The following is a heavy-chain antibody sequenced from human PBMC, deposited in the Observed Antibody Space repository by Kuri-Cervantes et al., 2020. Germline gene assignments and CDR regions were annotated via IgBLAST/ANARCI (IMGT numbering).Heavy chain of an antibody. CDR3: AKDSAMVRAPDYYYYGMDV. Sequence: GESLKISCAASGFTFSSYAMSWVRQAPGKGLEWVSAISGSGGSTYYADSVKGRFTISRDNSKNTLYLQMNSLRAEDTAVYYCAKDSAMVRAPDYYYYGMDVWGQGTTVTVSS. CDR1: GFTFSSYA. J-gene: IGHJ6*02. V-gene: IGHV3-23*01. D-gene: IGHD3-10*01. CDR2: ISGSGGST.